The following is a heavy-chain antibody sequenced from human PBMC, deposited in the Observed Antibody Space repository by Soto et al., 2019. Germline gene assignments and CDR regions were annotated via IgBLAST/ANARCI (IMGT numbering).Heavy chain of an antibody. J-gene: IGHJ6*02. V-gene: IGHV3-23*04. D-gene: IGHD3-3*01. CDR2: ISGSGGST. CDR1: GFTFSDYY. Sequence: VQLVESGGGLVKPGGSLRLSCAASGFTFSDYYMSWIRQAPGKGLEWVSAISGSGGSTYYADSVKGRFTISRDNSKNTLYLQMNSLRAEDTAVYYCAKEVNVVAITIFALAPYGMDVWGQGTTVTVSS. CDR3: AKEVNVVAITIFALAPYGMDV.